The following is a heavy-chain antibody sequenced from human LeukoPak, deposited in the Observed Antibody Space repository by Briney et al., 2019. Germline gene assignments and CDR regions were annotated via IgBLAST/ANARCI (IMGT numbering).Heavy chain of an antibody. CDR3: ARHLVVEKGYYYYYMDV. D-gene: IGHD3-22*01. J-gene: IGHJ6*03. CDR1: GYSFTSYW. V-gene: IGHV5-51*01. Sequence: GASLKISCKGSGYSFTSYWIGWVRPMPGKGLEWMGIIYPGDSDTRYSPSFQGQVTISADKSISTAYLQWSSLKASDTAMYYCARHLVVEKGYYYYYMDVWGKGTTVTVSS. CDR2: IYPGDSDT.